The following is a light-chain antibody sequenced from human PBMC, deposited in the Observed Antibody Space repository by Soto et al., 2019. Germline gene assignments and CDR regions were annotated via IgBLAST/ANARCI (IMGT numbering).Light chain of an antibody. V-gene: IGKV3-11*01. CDR3: QQRHMWPIT. J-gene: IGKJ5*01. CDR1: QSFRGL. Sequence: VFTPSPVTLSLSPWSRATLSCRASQSFRGLLAWYQQKPGQAPRLLIYDAYNRATGIPPRFSGSGSGTDFTLTISSLEPEDSAVYYCQQRHMWPITFGQGTRLE. CDR2: DAY.